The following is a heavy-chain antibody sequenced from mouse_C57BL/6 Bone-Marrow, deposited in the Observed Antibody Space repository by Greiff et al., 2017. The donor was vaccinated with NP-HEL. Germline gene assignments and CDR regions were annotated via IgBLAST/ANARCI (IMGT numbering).Heavy chain of an antibody. J-gene: IGHJ4*01. CDR3: AIKCDYYGSRTYYAMDY. V-gene: IGHV1-42*01. D-gene: IGHD1-1*01. Sequence: EVQLQESGPELVKPGASVKISCKASGYSFTGYYMNWVKQSPEKSLEWIGEINPSTGGTTYNQKFKAKATLTVDKSSSTAYRQLKSLTSEDAAVYYCAIKCDYYGSRTYYAMDYWGQGTSVTVSS. CDR1: GYSFTGYY. CDR2: INPSTGGT.